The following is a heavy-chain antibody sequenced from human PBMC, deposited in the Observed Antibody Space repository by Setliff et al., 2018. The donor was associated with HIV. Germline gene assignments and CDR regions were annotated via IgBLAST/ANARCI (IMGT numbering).Heavy chain of an antibody. J-gene: IGHJ5*02. CDR2: IKTKPNSYAT. Sequence: PGGSLRLSCSASGFTFSGSALHWVRQASGKGLEWVGRIKTKPNSYATAHAESEKGRFTLSRDDSQNTAYLQMNSLRTEDTAVYFCAVSPDGDCATTECANWFDPWGQGTQVTVSS. CDR1: GFTFSGSA. CDR3: AVSPDGDCATTECANWFDP. D-gene: IGHD4-17*01. V-gene: IGHV3-73*01.